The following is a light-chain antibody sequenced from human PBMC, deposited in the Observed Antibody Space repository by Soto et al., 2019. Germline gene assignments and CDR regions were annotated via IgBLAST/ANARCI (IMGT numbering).Light chain of an antibody. J-gene: IGLJ1*01. CDR2: EVS. CDR1: SSDFGGYNF. V-gene: IGLV2-14*01. CDR3: SSYTISSTYV. Sequence: QSALTQPASVSGSPGQSITISCTGTSSDFGGYNFVSWYQQHPGKAPKLMIYEVSNRPSGVSSRFSGSKSGNTASLTISGLQAEDEGDYYCSSYTISSTYVFGTGTKVTVL.